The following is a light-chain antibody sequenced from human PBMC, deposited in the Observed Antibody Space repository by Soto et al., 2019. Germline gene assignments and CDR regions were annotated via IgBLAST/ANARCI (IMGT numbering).Light chain of an antibody. CDR2: GAS. CDR1: QSVSSN. CDR3: QQYNNWPWT. J-gene: IGKJ1*01. V-gene: IGKV3D-15*01. Sequence: EIVMTQSPATLSVSPGERATLSCSASQSVSSNLAWYQQKPGEAPRLLIYGASIRATGIPARFSGSGSGTEFTLTSSSLLSEDFAVYYCQQYNNWPWTFGQGTKVDIK.